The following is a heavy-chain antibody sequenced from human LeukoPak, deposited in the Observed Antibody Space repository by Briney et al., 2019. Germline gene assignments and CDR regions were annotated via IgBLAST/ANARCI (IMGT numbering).Heavy chain of an antibody. D-gene: IGHD6-13*01. CDR2: VTGDGETT. CDR1: GFTFRSYA. V-gene: IGHV3-23*01. CDR3: AKDYLGQMVMFDV. J-gene: IGHJ3*01. Sequence: PGGSLRLSCAASGFTFRSYAMSWVRQAPGKGLEWVSSVTGDGETTFYADSVKGRFSVSRDNSRNTLSLTMNSLRVEDTALYYCAKDYLGQMVMFDVWAKAQWSPSLQ.